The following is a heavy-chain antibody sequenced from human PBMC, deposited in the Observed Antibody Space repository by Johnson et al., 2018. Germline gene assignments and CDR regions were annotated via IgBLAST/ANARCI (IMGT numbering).Heavy chain of an antibody. CDR1: GFTFNTYA. D-gene: IGHD4-23*01. V-gene: IGHV3-23*04. CDR2: ISGSGNTP. Sequence: VQLVQSGGALVRAGESLRLSCAASGFTFNTYAMTWVRLPLGRGLEWVSTISGSGNTPYYADSVKGRFTISRDDSRNTLYLQMNSLRVDDTALYFCGTYSAGDSPTVWYVDVWGRGTQVSVSA. J-gene: IGHJ2*01. CDR3: GTYSAGDSPTVWYVDV.